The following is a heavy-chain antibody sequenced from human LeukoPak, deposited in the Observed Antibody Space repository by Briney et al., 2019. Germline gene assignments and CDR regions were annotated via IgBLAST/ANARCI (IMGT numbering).Heavy chain of an antibody. CDR1: GYTFTSYY. Sequence: ASVKVSCKASGYTFTSYYMHWVRQAPGQGLEWMGWISAYNGNTNYAQKLQGRVTMTTDTSTSTAYMELRSLRSDDTAVYYCARTAVYYDSSGYYYYFDYWGQGTLVTVSS. D-gene: IGHD3-22*01. J-gene: IGHJ4*02. V-gene: IGHV1-18*04. CDR3: ARTAVYYDSSGYYYYFDY. CDR2: ISAYNGNT.